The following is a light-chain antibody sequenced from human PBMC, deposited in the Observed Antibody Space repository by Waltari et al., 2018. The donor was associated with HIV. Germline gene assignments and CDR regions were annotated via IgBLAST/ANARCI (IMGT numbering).Light chain of an antibody. Sequence: IVMTQSPDSLGVSLGERATINCKSSQRILCTAGNRHYLAWYQQRPAQPPNLLIYWATTRESGVPDRISGSGSGTDFTLTINSLQAEDVAVYYCQQYYDAPYTFGQGTKVDI. CDR1: QRILCTAGNRHY. V-gene: IGKV4-1*01. J-gene: IGKJ2*01. CDR3: QQYYDAPYT. CDR2: WAT.